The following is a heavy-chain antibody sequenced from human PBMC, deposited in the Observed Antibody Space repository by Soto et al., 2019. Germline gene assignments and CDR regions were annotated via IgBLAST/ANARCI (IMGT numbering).Heavy chain of an antibody. CDR2: VNSDGTIT. J-gene: IGHJ4*02. D-gene: IGHD2-21*01. Sequence: GGSLRLSCAASGFDFTNAWMHWVRQAPGKGLVWVSHVNSDGTITTYADSVKGRFTISRDNAKDTVFLQMNSLTVGDTAVYYCTRDQAYSSALWGQGTLVTVSS. V-gene: IGHV3-74*01. CDR3: TRDQAYSSAL. CDR1: GFDFTNAW.